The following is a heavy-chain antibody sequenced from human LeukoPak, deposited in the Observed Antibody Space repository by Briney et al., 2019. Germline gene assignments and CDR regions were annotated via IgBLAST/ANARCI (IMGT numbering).Heavy chain of an antibody. D-gene: IGHD3-16*01. CDR2: IYSGGTT. CDR3: AREAGGMYAVDI. Sequence: GGSLRLSCAASGFSFSSNYMSWVRQAPGKGLEWVSIIYSGGTTYYADSVKGRFTISRDNSKNTLYLQMNSLRAEDTAVYYCAREAGGMYAVDIWGQGTMVTVSS. V-gene: IGHV3-66*01. CDR1: GFSFSSNY. J-gene: IGHJ3*02.